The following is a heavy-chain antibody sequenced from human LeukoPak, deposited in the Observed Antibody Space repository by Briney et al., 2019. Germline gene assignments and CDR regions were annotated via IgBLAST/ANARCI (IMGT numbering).Heavy chain of an antibody. Sequence: PSETLSLTCTVSGGSISSYYWSWIRQPPGKGLEWIGYIYYSGSTNYNPSLKSRVTISVDTSKNQFSLKLSSVTAAVTAVYYCARHVRDYDILTGYYTSWFDPWGQGTLVTVSS. J-gene: IGHJ5*02. CDR2: IYYSGST. D-gene: IGHD3-9*01. V-gene: IGHV4-59*08. CDR1: GGSISSYY. CDR3: ARHVRDYDILTGYYTSWFDP.